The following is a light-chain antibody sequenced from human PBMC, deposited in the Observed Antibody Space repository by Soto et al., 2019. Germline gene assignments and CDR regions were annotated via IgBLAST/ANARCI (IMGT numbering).Light chain of an antibody. Sequence: MTQSPSSLSASVGDKVTITCRASQSIGIFLNWYQQKPGKAPQLLIYTASSLPSGVPSRFSASGSGTDFTLTIRSLQPEDFATYYCQQTYSLVTFGGGTKVDIK. CDR3: QQTYSLVT. CDR2: TAS. V-gene: IGKV1-39*01. J-gene: IGKJ4*01. CDR1: QSIGIF.